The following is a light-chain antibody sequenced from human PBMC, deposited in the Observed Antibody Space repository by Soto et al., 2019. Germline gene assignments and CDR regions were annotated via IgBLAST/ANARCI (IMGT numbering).Light chain of an antibody. J-gene: IGLJ3*02. CDR2: GNS. V-gene: IGLV1-40*01. CDR1: SSNIGAGYD. CDR3: QSYDSSLSGPV. Sequence: QSVLTQPTSVSGAPGQRVTISCTGSSSNIGAGYDVQWYQQLPGTAPKLLIYGNSNRPSGVPDRFSGSKSGTSASLAITGLQAEDEADYYCQSYDSSLSGPVFGGGTKLTVL.